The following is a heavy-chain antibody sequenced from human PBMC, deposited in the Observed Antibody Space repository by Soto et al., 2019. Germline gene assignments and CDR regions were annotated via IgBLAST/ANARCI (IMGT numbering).Heavy chain of an antibody. J-gene: IGHJ4*01. CDR3: AKSGSLWFGELFTDY. D-gene: IGHD3-10*01. V-gene: IGHV3-23*01. CDR2: ISGRGGST. Sequence: EVQLLESGGGLVQPGGSLRLSCAASGFTFSSYAISCVRQAPGKGLELVSAISGRGGSTYYAVSVKGRFTISRDNSKNTVYLQMNSLRAEDTAVYYCAKSGSLWFGELFTDYWGHGTLVTVSS. CDR1: GFTFSSYA.